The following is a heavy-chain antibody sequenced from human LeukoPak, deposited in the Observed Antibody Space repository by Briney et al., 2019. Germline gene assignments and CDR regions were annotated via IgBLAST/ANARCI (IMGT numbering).Heavy chain of an antibody. D-gene: IGHD1-14*01. CDR3: ARDSWPEVVRFDY. V-gene: IGHV4-39*07. CDR2: IYYSGST. J-gene: IGHJ4*02. Sequence: SETLSLTCTVSDGSISSSSYYWGWIRQPPGKGLEWIGSIYYSGSTYYNPSLQSRVTISVDTSKNQFSLKLSSVTAADTAVYYCARDSWPEVVRFDYWGQGTLVTVSS. CDR1: DGSISSSSYY.